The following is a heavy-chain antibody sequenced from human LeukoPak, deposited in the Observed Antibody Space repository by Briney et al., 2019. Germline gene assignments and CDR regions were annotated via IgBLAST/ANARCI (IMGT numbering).Heavy chain of an antibody. CDR2: ISYDGSNK. J-gene: IGHJ4*02. D-gene: IGHD6-19*01. CDR1: GFTFSSYG. CDR3: AKDPRRAVAGNPHS. Sequence: GGSLRLSCAASGFTFSSYGMPWVRRAPGKGLEWVAVISYDGSNKYYADSVKGRFTISRDNSKNTLYLQMNSLRAEDTAVYYCAKDPRRAVAGNPHSWGQGTLVTVSS. V-gene: IGHV3-30*18.